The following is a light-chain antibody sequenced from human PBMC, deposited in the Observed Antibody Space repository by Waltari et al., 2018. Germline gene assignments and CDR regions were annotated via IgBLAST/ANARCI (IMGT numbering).Light chain of an antibody. J-gene: IGLJ1*01. V-gene: IGLV2-14*01. CDR3: CSYSSSSTLYV. CDR1: SSDLGGHNH. Sequence: QPALTQPASVSGSPGQPITTPSTRTSSDLGGHNHVPLYQQHPGKAPKLMIYDVNKRPSGVSNRFSGSKSGNTASLTISGLQAEDEADYYCCSYSSSSTLYVFGTGTKVTVL. CDR2: DVN.